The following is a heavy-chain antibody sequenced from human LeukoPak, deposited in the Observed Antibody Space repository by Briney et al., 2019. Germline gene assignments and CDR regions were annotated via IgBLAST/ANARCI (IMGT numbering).Heavy chain of an antibody. Sequence: PGGSLRLSCAASGFTFSSYAMHWVRQAPGKGLEWVAVISYDGSNKYYADSVKGRFTISRDNSKNTLYLQMNSLRAEDTAVYYCARDEGIVVVITLYFQHWGQGTLVTASS. J-gene: IGHJ1*01. CDR3: ARDEGIVVVITLYFQH. D-gene: IGHD3-22*01. CDR1: GFTFSSYA. V-gene: IGHV3-30*01. CDR2: ISYDGSNK.